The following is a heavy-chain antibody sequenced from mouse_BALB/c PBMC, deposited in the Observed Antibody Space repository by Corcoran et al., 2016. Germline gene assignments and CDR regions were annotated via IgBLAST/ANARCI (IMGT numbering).Heavy chain of an antibody. Sequence: QIQLVQSGPELKKPGETVKISCKASGYTFTDYSMHWVKQAPGKGLKWMGWINTETGEPTYADDFKGRFAFSLETSASTAYLQINNLKNEDTATYFCARGDYGTWFAYWGQGTLVTVSA. CDR1: GYTFTDYS. CDR2: INTETGEP. CDR3: ARGDYGTWFAY. J-gene: IGHJ3*01. D-gene: IGHD1-1*02. V-gene: IGHV9-2-1*01.